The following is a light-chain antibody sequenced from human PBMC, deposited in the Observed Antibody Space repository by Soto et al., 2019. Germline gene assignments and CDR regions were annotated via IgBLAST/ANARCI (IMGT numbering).Light chain of an antibody. V-gene: IGKV3D-15*01. J-gene: IGKJ5*01. CDR2: DAS. CDR1: QSVSSN. Sequence: DIVMTQSPATLSVSPGERSALWCRASQSVSSNLAWYQQKPGQAPRLPIYDASNRATGIPARFSGSGSGTDFTLTISSLEPEDFAVYHCQQYPSSPRTFGQGTRLEI. CDR3: QQYPSSPRT.